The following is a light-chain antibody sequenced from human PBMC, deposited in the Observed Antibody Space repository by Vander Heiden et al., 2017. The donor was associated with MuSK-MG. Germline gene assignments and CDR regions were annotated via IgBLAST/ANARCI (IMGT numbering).Light chain of an antibody. CDR3: LQCGHHLLT. J-gene: IGKJ4*01. V-gene: IGKV1-33*01. Sequence: DIEMTQSPSSLSASVGDSVTITCQASEDINNCLNWYQQKPGKAPKLLIYDASYVDTGVPSRFSGSGSGTDFTFTISSLQPEDFATYYCLQCGHHLLTFGGGTKLDIK. CDR1: EDINNC. CDR2: DAS.